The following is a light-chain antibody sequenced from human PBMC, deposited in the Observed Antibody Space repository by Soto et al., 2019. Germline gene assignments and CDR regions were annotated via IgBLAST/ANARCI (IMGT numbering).Light chain of an antibody. Sequence: QLVLTQSPSASASLGASVKLTCTLSSDYSTYAVAWHQQQPEKGPRYLMRLNSDGIHSKGDGIPDRFSGSSSGAERYLTLSSLQSEDEADYYCQTWGTGIRVVFGGGTQLTVL. CDR3: QTWGTGIRVV. J-gene: IGLJ2*01. V-gene: IGLV4-69*01. CDR1: SDYSTYA. CDR2: LNSDGIH.